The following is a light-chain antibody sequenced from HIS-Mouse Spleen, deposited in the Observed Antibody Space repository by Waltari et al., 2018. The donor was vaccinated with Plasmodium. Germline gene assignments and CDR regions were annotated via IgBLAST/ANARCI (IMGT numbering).Light chain of an antibody. CDR3: SSYAGSNNLV. Sequence: QSALTPPPSASGSPGPSVTISCPGTSTDVGGANYVSWYQQHPGKAPERINDEVSKRPSGVPDRFSGSKSGNTASLTVSGLQAEDEADYYCSSYAGSNNLVFGGGTKLTVL. J-gene: IGLJ2*01. CDR1: STDVGGANY. CDR2: EVS. V-gene: IGLV2-8*01.